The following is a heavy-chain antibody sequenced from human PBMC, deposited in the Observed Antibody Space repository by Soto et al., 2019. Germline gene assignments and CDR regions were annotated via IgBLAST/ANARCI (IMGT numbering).Heavy chain of an antibody. CDR1: GYTFTSYA. J-gene: IGHJ4*02. Sequence: ASVKVSCKASGYTFTSYAMHWVRQAPGQRLEWMGWINAGNGNTKYSQKFQGRVTITRDTSASTAYMELSSLRSEDTAVYYCARGMGHGSSGWYYLDYWGQGTLVTVSS. V-gene: IGHV1-3*01. CDR3: ARGMGHGSSGWYYLDY. D-gene: IGHD6-19*01. CDR2: INAGNGNT.